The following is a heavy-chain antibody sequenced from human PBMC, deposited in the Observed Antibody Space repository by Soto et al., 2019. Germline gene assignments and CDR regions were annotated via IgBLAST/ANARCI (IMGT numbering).Heavy chain of an antibody. CDR3: ARWLKYSSSLDY. Sequence: SVKVSCKASGGTFSSYAISWVRQAPGQGLEWMGGIIPIFGTANYAQKFQGRVTITADESTSTAYMELSSLRSEDTAVYYCARWLKYSSSLDYWGQGTLVTVSS. J-gene: IGHJ4*02. CDR1: GGTFSSYA. D-gene: IGHD6-6*01. V-gene: IGHV1-69*13. CDR2: IIPIFGTA.